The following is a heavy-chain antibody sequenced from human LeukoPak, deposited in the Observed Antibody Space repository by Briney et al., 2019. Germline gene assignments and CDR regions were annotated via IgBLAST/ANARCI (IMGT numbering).Heavy chain of an antibody. D-gene: IGHD6-6*01. CDR1: GYTFTGYY. CDR2: INPNSGGT. CDR3: ARIPGSSLGAEYFQH. V-gene: IGHV1-2*02. Sequence: ASVKVSCQASGYTFTGYYMHWVRQAPGQGLEWMGWINPNSGGTNYAQKFQGRVTMTRDTSISTAYMELSRLRSDDTAVYYCARIPGSSLGAEYFQHWGQGTLVTVSS. J-gene: IGHJ1*01.